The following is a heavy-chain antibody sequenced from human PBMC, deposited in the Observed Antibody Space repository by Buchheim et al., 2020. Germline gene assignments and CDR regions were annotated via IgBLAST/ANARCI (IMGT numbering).Heavy chain of an antibody. CDR2: FKSNTDGGTT. CDR1: GFTFSVAG. J-gene: IGHJ4*02. Sequence: EEQLVESGGGFVKPGGSLRLSCAASGFTFSVAGMSWVRQAPGQGLEWLGRFKSNTDGGTTDYAAPVKGRFTISRDDSKNTLYLQMNSLEIEDTAVYYCSTYRFHYDTSGSDYWGQGTL. D-gene: IGHD3-22*01. CDR3: STYRFHYDTSGSDY. V-gene: IGHV3-15*01.